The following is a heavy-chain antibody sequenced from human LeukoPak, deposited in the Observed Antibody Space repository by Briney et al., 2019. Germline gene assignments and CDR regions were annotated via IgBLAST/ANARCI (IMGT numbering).Heavy chain of an antibody. CDR2: IYSGGST. D-gene: IGHD1-26*01. CDR3: VRDPSLLPDWYFDL. CDR1: GFSVSDNY. V-gene: IGHV3-66*01. Sequence: GGSLRLSCAATGFSVSDNYMSWVRQAPGKGLEWVSDIYSGGSTYYADSVKGRFTISRDDSKNTLYLQMNSLRAEDTAVYYCVRDPSLLPDWYFDLWGRGALVTVTS. J-gene: IGHJ2*01.